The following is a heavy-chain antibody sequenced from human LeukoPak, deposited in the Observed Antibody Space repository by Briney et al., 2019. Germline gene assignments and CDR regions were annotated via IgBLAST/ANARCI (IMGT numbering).Heavy chain of an antibody. CDR2: IKEDGSEK. CDR3: ARDNPYYDILTGFSN. CDR1: GFTFTSYW. V-gene: IGHV3-7*01. J-gene: IGHJ4*02. D-gene: IGHD3-9*01. Sequence: GGSLRLSCAASGFTFTSYWMSWVRQAPGKGLEWVANIKEDGSEKYYVDSVKGRFTISRDNAKNSLYLQMNSLRAEDTAVYYCARDNPYYDILTGFSNWGQGTLVTVSS.